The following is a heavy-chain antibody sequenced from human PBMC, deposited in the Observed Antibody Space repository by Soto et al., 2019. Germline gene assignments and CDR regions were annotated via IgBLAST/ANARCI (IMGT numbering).Heavy chain of an antibody. CDR3: AKLGATSYYYYYGMDV. V-gene: IGHV3-23*01. J-gene: IGHJ6*02. CDR2: ISGSGGST. D-gene: IGHD1-26*01. Sequence: PGGSLRLSCAASGFTFSSYAMSWVRQAPGKGLEWVSAISGSGGSTYYADSVKGRFTISRDNSKNTLYLQMNSLRAEDTAVYYCAKLGATSYYYYYGMDVWGQGTTVTVSS. CDR1: GFTFSSYA.